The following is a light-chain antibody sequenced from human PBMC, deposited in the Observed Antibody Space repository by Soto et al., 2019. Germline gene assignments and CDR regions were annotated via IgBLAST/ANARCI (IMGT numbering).Light chain of an antibody. CDR2: SDS. J-gene: IGLJ3*02. CDR1: NSNIGSGYD. V-gene: IGLV1-40*01. CDR3: HSYDSSLTGSGV. Sequence: QSVLTQPPSVSGAPGQRVAISCTGSNSNIGSGYDVHWYQQLPGAAPKLLIYSDSNRPSGVPDRFSGSKSGTSASLAITGLQAEDEADYYCHSYDSSLTGSGVFGGGTKVTVL.